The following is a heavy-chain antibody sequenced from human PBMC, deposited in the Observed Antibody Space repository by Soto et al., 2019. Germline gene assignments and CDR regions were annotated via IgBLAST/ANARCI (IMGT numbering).Heavy chain of an antibody. CDR2: IYYTGST. V-gene: IGHV4-59*08. CDR1: GGSISSYY. D-gene: IGHD5-12*01. Sequence: SETLSLTCTVSGGSISSYYWSWIRQPPGKGLEWIGYIYYTGSTNSNPSLKSRVTISVDTSKNQFSLQLRSVTAADTAVYYCASGYGALFDYWGQGTLVTVS. J-gene: IGHJ4*02. CDR3: ASGYGALFDY.